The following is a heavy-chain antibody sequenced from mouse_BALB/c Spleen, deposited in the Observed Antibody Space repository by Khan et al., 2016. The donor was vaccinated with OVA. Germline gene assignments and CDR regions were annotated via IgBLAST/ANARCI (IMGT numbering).Heavy chain of an antibody. CDR2: IWGAGST. D-gene: IGHD2-1*01. CDR1: GFSLTSYG. J-gene: IGHJ4*01. Sequence: QVQLKQSGPGLVAPSQSLSITCTVSGFSLTSYGVNWVRQPPGKGLEWLGVIWGAGSTNYHSALISRLSISKDNSKSQVSLKLNSLQTDDTATLYCSKQNYGTRYAMDYWGQGSSGTVSS. V-gene: IGHV2-3*01. CDR3: SKQNYGTRYAMDY.